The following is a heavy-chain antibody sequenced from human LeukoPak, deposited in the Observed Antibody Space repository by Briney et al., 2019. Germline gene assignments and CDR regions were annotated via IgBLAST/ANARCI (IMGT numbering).Heavy chain of an antibody. CDR1: GGSISSSSYY. Sequence: SETLSLTCTVSGGSISSSSYYWGWIRQPPGKGLEWIGSIYYSGSTYYNPSLKSRVTISVDTSKNQFSLKLSSVTAADTAVYYCARGSFFSMVAIFDYWGRGTLVTVSS. D-gene: IGHD4/OR15-4a*01. CDR3: ARGSFFSMVAIFDY. J-gene: IGHJ4*02. CDR2: IYYSGST. V-gene: IGHV4-39*07.